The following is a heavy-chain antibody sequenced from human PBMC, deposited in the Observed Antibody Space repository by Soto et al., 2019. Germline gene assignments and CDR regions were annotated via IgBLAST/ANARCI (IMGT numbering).Heavy chain of an antibody. D-gene: IGHD3-10*01. CDR1: GFAFSSYE. Sequence: EVQLVESGGGLVQPGGSLRLSCAASGFAFSSYEMNWVRQSPGKGLEWLSYISSTASTIHYADSVKGRFTISRDNANKSVYLQMNSLTADDSAVYYCARAAGIMTRGFHGMDVWGQGTTVTVSS. J-gene: IGHJ6*02. CDR3: ARAAGIMTRGFHGMDV. CDR2: ISSTASTI. V-gene: IGHV3-48*03.